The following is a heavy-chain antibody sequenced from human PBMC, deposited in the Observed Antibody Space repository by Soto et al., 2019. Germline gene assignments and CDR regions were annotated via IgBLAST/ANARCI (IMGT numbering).Heavy chain of an antibody. CDR1: AFTFSNYD. V-gene: IGHV3-13*01. D-gene: IGHD2-21*02. CDR3: TRTADFNSAFDI. J-gene: IGHJ3*02. CDR2: XNVAGXT. Sequence: PXGSLRLSCAASAFTFSNYDMHWVRQPTGKGLQWVENXNVAGXTYYTGYVKGXXTISRENXXNSLYLQINSLRAEDTAVYYCTRTADFNSAFDIWGQGTMVTVSS.